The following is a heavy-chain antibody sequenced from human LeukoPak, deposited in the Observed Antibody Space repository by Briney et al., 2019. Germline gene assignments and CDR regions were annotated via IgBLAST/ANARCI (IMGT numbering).Heavy chain of an antibody. CDR1: GGTFSSYA. J-gene: IGHJ6*03. Sequence: ASVKVSCKASGGTFSSYAISWVRQAPGQGLEWMGGIIPIFGTANYAQKFQGRVTITADESTSTVYMELSSLRSEDTAVYYCARARVGANYYYYMDVWGKGTTVTVSS. CDR2: IIPIFGTA. CDR3: ARARVGANYYYYMDV. V-gene: IGHV1-69*13. D-gene: IGHD1-26*01.